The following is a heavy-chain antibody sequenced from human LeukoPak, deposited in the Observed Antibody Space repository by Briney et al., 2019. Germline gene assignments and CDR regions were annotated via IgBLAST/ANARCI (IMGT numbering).Heavy chain of an antibody. Sequence: MPSETLSLTCTVSGGSIGGSSYYWGWIRQPPGKGLEWIGSIYYSGNTYYNPSLKSRVTISVDTSKNQFSLKLNSVTATDTAVYYCARDYRIFGVANWLDPWGQGTLVTVSS. CDR1: GGSIGGSSYY. D-gene: IGHD3-3*01. J-gene: IGHJ5*02. V-gene: IGHV4-39*02. CDR2: IYYSGNT. CDR3: ARDYRIFGVANWLDP.